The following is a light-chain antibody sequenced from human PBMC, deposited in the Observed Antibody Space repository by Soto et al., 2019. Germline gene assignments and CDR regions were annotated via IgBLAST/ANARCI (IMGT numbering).Light chain of an antibody. Sequence: DIQLTQSPSFLSASVGDRVTITCRASQGISRYLAWYQQKPGKAPMLLIYAASILQSGVPSRFSGTGSGTEFTLTISSLQPEDGASYYCQQRDSYPFTFGPGTKVDIK. CDR1: QGISRY. CDR3: QQRDSYPFT. V-gene: IGKV1-9*01. CDR2: AAS. J-gene: IGKJ3*01.